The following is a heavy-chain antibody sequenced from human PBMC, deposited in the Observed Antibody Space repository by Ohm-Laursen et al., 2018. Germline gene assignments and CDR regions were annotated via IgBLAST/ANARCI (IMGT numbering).Heavy chain of an antibody. V-gene: IGHV3-7*01. CDR1: GFTFSTYW. Sequence: SLRLSCAASGFTFSTYWMSWVRQAPGKGLEWVANMGKDGSEIYYVASVKGRFTISRDNAKNSVYLQMNSLRVEDTGVYYCARNHYDTSGYRPVDYWGQGTLVTVSS. D-gene: IGHD3-22*01. CDR3: ARNHYDTSGYRPVDY. CDR2: MGKDGSEI. J-gene: IGHJ4*02.